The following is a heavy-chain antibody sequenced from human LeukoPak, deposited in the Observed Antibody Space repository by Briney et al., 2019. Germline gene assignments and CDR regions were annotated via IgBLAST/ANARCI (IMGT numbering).Heavy chain of an antibody. CDR2: MYYSGTT. D-gene: IGHD3-22*01. CDR3: VRPDYYDSRIDP. J-gene: IGHJ5*02. V-gene: IGHV4-30-4*01. CDR1: GGSISSGDYY. Sequence: SQTLSLTCTVFGGSISSGDYYWSWIRQPPGKGLEWIAYMYYSGTTYYNPSLKSRVTMSADTSKNQLSLKLSSVTAADTAVYYRVRPDYYDSRIDPWGQGILVTVSS.